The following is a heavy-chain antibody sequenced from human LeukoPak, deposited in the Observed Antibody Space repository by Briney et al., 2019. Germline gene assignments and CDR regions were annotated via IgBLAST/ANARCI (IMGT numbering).Heavy chain of an antibody. J-gene: IGHJ6*02. CDR1: GFSFGDYF. V-gene: IGHV3-11*01. Sequence: GGSLRLSCAASGFSFGDYFMTWIRQAPGKGPEWVSHISGRSGVISYADSVKGRFTISRDNAKNSVYLQMNGLRAGDTGVYYCARAGGTGFWSGPDNYGLDVWGQGTTVTVFS. D-gene: IGHD3-3*01. CDR3: ARAGGTGFWSGPDNYGLDV. CDR2: ISGRSGVI.